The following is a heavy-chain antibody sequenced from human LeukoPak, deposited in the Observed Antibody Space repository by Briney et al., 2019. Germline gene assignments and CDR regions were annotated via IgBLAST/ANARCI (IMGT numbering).Heavy chain of an antibody. CDR3: GMSGDRVPLQDDVFDV. CDR2: IYPGDSGP. V-gene: IGHV5-51*01. CDR1: GYSFTSYC. J-gene: IGHJ3*01. D-gene: IGHD1-26*01. Sequence: GESLKISCKVSGYSFTSYCIGWVRQMPGKGLEWMGIIYPGDSGPTYSPSFQGQVTISVDKSVSTAYLQWSSLQASDTAMYYCGMSGDRVPLQDDVFDVWGQGTMVTVST.